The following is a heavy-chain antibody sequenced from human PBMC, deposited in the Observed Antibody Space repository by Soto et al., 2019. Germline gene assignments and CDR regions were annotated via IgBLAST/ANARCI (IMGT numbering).Heavy chain of an antibody. V-gene: IGHV4-39*01. J-gene: IGHJ4*02. CDR2: VNHLGTT. D-gene: IGHD2-21*02. Sequence: SETLSLTCTVSGGSIGSSDYYWGWLRQPPEKGLEWIGNVNHLGTTYYNPSLRGRVTISADMSKNQFSLELDSVPAADTAVYYCAGMLVPASRFCGLDSWGQGTRVTVSS. CDR1: GGSIGSSDYY. CDR3: AGMLVPASRFCGLDS.